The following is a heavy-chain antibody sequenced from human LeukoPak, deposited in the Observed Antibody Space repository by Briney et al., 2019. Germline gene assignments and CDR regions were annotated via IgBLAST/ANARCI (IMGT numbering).Heavy chain of an antibody. V-gene: IGHV3-13*01. Sequence: GGSLRLSCAASGFTFSSYDMHWVRQATGKGLEWVSAIGIAGDTYYPGSVKGRFTISRENAKNSLYLQMNSLRAGDTAVYYCARGMRGRSYMDVWGKGTTVTISS. CDR3: ARGMRGRSYMDV. CDR1: GFTFSSYD. J-gene: IGHJ6*03. CDR2: IGIAGDT. D-gene: IGHD4-17*01.